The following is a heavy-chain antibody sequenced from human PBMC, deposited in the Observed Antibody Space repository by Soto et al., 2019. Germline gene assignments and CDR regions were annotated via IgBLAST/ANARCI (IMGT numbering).Heavy chain of an antibody. Sequence: ESGGGVVQPGRSLRLSCAASGFTFSSYAMHWVRQAPGKGLEWVAVISYDGSNKYYADSVKGRFTISRDNSKNTLYLQMNSLRAEDTAVYYCARSGLTGYSSGWYKGVYYYYGMDVWGQGTTVTVSS. CDR1: GFTFSSYA. CDR2: ISYDGSNK. V-gene: IGHV3-30-3*01. J-gene: IGHJ6*02. CDR3: ARSGLTGYSSGWYKGVYYYYGMDV. D-gene: IGHD6-19*01.